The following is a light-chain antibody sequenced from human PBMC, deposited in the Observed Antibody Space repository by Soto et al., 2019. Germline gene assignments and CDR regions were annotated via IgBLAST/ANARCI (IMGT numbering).Light chain of an antibody. CDR2: ENN. Sequence: QSVLTQPPSVSGAPGQRVTISCTGSSSNIGAGFDVHWYQQLPGRAPKLLIFENNDRPSGVPDRFSGSRSGTSASLAITGLQAADEADYHCHSYDSSLSGWVFGGGTKLTVL. J-gene: IGLJ3*02. V-gene: IGLV1-40*01. CDR1: SSNIGAGFD. CDR3: HSYDSSLSGWV.